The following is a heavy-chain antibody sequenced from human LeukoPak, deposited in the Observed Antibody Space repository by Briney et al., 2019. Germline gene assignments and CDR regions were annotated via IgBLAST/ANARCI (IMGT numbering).Heavy chain of an antibody. CDR2: INPKIGGT. Sequence: GASVKVSCKASGYTFTDYYMHWVRQAPGQGLEWLGRINPKIGGTSFAQKFQGRVPMTRDTSISTAYMEMSRLRSDDTAVYYCARLLGDFEYWGQGTLVTVSS. D-gene: IGHD3-16*01. CDR3: ARLLGDFEY. V-gene: IGHV1-2*06. CDR1: GYTFTDYY. J-gene: IGHJ4*02.